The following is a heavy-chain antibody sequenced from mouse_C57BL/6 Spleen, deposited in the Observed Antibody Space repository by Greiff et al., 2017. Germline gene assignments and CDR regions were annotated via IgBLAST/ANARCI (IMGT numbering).Heavy chain of an antibody. Sequence: VQLQQSGAELVRPGASVTLSCKASGYTFTDYEMHWVKQTPVHGLEWIGAIDPETGGTAYNQKFKGKAILTADKSSSTAYMELRGLTSEDSAVYYCTRAYGSLYYFDYWGQGTTLTVSS. J-gene: IGHJ2*01. D-gene: IGHD1-1*01. CDR2: IDPETGGT. CDR3: TRAYGSLYYFDY. CDR1: GYTFTDYE. V-gene: IGHV1-15*01.